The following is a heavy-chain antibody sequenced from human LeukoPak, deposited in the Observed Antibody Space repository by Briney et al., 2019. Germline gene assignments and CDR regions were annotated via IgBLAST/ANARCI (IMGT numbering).Heavy chain of an antibody. J-gene: IGHJ4*02. CDR2: ISAYNGNR. V-gene: IGHV1-18*01. CDR3: ARGPGTVVTRGDF. CDR1: GYTFANFG. Sequence: ASVKVSCKASGYTFANFGINWVRQAPGQGLEWMGWISAYNGNRNYAQKFQGRVTMTTDTSTTTAFMELRSLRSDDTAVYYCARGPGTVVTRGDFWGQGTLVTVSS. D-gene: IGHD2-21*02.